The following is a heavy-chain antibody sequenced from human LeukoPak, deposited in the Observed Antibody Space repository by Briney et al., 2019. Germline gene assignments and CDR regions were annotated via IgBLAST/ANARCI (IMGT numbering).Heavy chain of an antibody. CDR3: ARETRWDFDY. CDR2: IWYGGSNK. CDR1: GFTFSSYG. J-gene: IGHJ4*02. D-gene: IGHD5-24*01. Sequence: QPGRSLRLSCAASGFTFSSYGMHWVRQAPGKGLEWVAVIWYGGSNKYYADSVKGRFTISRDNSKNTLYLQMNSLRAEDTAVYYCARETRWDFDYWGQGALVSVSS. V-gene: IGHV3-33*08.